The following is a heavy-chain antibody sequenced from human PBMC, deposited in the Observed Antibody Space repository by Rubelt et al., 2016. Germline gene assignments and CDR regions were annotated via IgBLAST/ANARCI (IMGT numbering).Heavy chain of an antibody. Sequence: EVQLVESGGGLVQPGGSVRLSCSASGFTLSSHTMHCVRQAPGKGLEYVSGISSNGGSTNYADPATGRFTISRDNSKNTLYPQRSSLRPDVTAVYYWVRMFTSGWFFDYWGQGTLVSVSS. V-gene: IGHV3-64D*09. J-gene: IGHJ4*02. CDR2: ISSNGGST. CDR3: VRMFTSGWFFDY. CDR1: GFTLSSHT. D-gene: IGHD6-19*01.